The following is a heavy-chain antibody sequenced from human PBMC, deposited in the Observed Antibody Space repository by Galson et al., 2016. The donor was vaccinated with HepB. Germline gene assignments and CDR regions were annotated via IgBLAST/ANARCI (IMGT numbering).Heavy chain of an antibody. D-gene: IGHD3-10*01. Sequence: SLRLSCAASGFIFSNYRMHWVRQAPGKGLVWVSCINADGSSTTYADSVKGRFTISRDNAKNTLYLQMNNLSGEDTAVYYCARVSARAEVRGVINWFDPWGQGTLVTVSS. V-gene: IGHV3-74*01. J-gene: IGHJ5*02. CDR2: INADGSST. CDR3: ARVSARAEVRGVINWFDP. CDR1: GFIFSNYR.